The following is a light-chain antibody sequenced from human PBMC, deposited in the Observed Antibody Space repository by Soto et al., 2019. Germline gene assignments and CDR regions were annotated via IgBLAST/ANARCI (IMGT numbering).Light chain of an antibody. V-gene: IGLV2-14*01. CDR1: STDVGSSNY. Sequence: SSLPQPASLSGSPGQSIAISCPGTSTDVGSSNYVSWYQQHPGKAPKLMIFDVNNRPSGVSDRFSGSKSGNTASLTISGLQAEAEADYYCSSHTSSGTYVFGTGTKVTVL. CDR2: DVN. J-gene: IGLJ1*01. CDR3: SSHTSSGTYV.